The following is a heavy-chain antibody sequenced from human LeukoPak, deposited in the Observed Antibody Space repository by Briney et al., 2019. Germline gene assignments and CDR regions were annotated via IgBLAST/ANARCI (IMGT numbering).Heavy chain of an antibody. CDR3: ARTPYYYDSSGYYEPEVRANWYFDL. J-gene: IGHJ2*01. CDR1: GGSISSGGYY. V-gene: IGHV4-31*03. CDR2: IYYSGST. Sequence: PSETLSLTCTVSGGSISSGGYYWSWIRQHPGKGLEWIGYIYYSGSTYYNPSLKSRVTISVDTSKNQFSLKLSSVTAADTAVYYCARTPYYYDSSGYYEPEVRANWYFDLWGRGTLVTVSS. D-gene: IGHD3-22*01.